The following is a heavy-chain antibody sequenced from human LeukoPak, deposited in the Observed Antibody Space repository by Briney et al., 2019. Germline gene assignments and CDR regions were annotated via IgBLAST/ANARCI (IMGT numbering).Heavy chain of an antibody. CDR2: IYYSGST. CDR1: GCSLSSHY. V-gene: IGHV4-59*11. J-gene: IGHJ5*02. D-gene: IGHD3-16*01. CDR3: AKHLTNAYYDMIWFDP. Sequence: SETLSLTCSVSGCSLSSHYWSWIRQPPGKGLEWIGYIYYSGSTNYNPSLKSRVTISLDTSKNQFSLKLSSVTAADTAVYYCAKHLTNAYYDMIWFDPWGQGTLVTVSS.